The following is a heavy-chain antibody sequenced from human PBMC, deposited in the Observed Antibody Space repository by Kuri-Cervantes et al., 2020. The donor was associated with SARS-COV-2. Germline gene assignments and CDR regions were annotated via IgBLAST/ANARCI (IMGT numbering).Heavy chain of an antibody. V-gene: IGHV3-23*01. CDR3: AKPQGLYDLWSGNYFDY. CDR1: GFTFSSYA. Sequence: GESLKISCAASGFTFSSYAMSWVRQAPGKGLEWVSAISGSGGSTYYADSVKGRFTISRDNSKNTLYLQMNSLRAEDTAVYYCAKPQGLYDLWSGNYFDYWGQGTLVTVSS. J-gene: IGHJ4*02. CDR2: ISGSGGST. D-gene: IGHD3-3*01.